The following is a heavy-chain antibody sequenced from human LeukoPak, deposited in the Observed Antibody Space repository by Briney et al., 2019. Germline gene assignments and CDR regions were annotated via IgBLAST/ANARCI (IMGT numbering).Heavy chain of an antibody. CDR1: GGSISSGDYY. V-gene: IGHV4-30-4*01. CDR3: ARDFQGGPNDP. D-gene: IGHD2-15*01. J-gene: IGHJ5*02. CDR2: ISHSGGT. Sequence: SETLSLTCTVSGGSISSGDYYWSWIRQPPGKGLEWIAYISHSGGTYYNPSLKSRATISLDTSRNQFSLKLSSVTAADTAVYYCARDFQGGPNDPLGQGTLVTVSP.